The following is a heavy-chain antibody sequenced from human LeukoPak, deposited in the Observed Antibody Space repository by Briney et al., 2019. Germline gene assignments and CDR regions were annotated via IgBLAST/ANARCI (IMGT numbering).Heavy chain of an antibody. D-gene: IGHD1-7*01. CDR1: GGTFSSYA. J-gene: IGHJ3*02. V-gene: IGHV1-69*05. Sequence: ASVKVSCKASGGTFSSYAISWVRQAPGQGLEWMEGIIPIFGTANYAQKFQGRVTITTDESTSTAYMELSSLRSEDTAVYYCARDSAGTTGLEAFDIWGQGTMVTVSS. CDR2: IIPIFGTA. CDR3: ARDSAGTTGLEAFDI.